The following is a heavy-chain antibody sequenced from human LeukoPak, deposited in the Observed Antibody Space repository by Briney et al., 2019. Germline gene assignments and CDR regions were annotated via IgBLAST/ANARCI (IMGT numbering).Heavy chain of an antibody. Sequence: SETLSLTCTVSGGSISSSSYYWGWIRQPPGKGLEWIGSIYYSGSTYYNPSLKSRVTISVDTSKNQFSLKLSSVTAADTAVYYCARQLLLVVNGAFDIWGQGTMVTVSS. D-gene: IGHD2-15*01. V-gene: IGHV4-39*01. CDR1: GGSISSSSYY. CDR2: IYYSGST. CDR3: ARQLLLVVNGAFDI. J-gene: IGHJ3*02.